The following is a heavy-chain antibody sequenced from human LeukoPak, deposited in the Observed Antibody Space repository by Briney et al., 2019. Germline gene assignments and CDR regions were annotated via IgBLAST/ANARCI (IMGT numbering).Heavy chain of an antibody. Sequence: ASVKVSCKASGYTFTSYGISWVRQAPGQGLEWMGWISAYNGNTNYAQKLQGRVTMTTDTSTSTAYMELRSLRSDDTAVYYCARTYYYDTGGLAAPHAFDIWGQGTMVTVSS. V-gene: IGHV1-18*01. CDR1: GYTFTSYG. D-gene: IGHD3-22*01. CDR2: ISAYNGNT. CDR3: ARTYYYDTGGLAAPHAFDI. J-gene: IGHJ3*02.